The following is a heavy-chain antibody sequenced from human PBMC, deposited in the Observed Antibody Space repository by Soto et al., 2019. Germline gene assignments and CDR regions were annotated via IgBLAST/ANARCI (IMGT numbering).Heavy chain of an antibody. J-gene: IGHJ5*02. CDR2: IDPRDSYT. CDR3: ARLYCSSSTCDSWFDP. CDR1: GYTFTTFW. Sequence: GESLKISCTGFGYTFTTFWISWVRQMSGRGLEWMGRIDPRDSYTNYSPSFQGHVTISVDKSISTAYLQWGSLKASDTAMYYCARLYCSSSTCDSWFDPWGQGTLVTVSS. D-gene: IGHD2-2*01. V-gene: IGHV5-10-1*01.